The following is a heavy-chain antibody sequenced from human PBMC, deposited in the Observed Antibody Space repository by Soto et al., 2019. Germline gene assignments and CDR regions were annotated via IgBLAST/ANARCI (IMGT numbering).Heavy chain of an antibody. CDR2: VGWSGSST. D-gene: IGHD3-10*01. V-gene: IGHV3-23*01. J-gene: IGHJ4*02. CDR1: GFTFNNYA. Sequence: EVQLLESWGGLVQPGGSLRLSCAASGFTFNNYAMSWVRRAPGKGLEWVSTVGWSGSSTYYADSVKGRFTISRDNSKNTLYLQMSRLLAEDTYVYYCAKKYHYDSGTYLYHFDYWGQGTLVIVSS. CDR3: AKKYHYDSGTYLYHFDY.